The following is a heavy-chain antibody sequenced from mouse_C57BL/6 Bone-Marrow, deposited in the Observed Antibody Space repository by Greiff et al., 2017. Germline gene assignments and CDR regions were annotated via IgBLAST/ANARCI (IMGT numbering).Heavy chain of an antibody. V-gene: IGHV5-12*01. D-gene: IGHD3-2*02. J-gene: IGHJ4*01. CDR2: ISNGGGST. CDR1: GFTFSDYY. Sequence: EVQVVESGGGLVQPGGSLKLSCAASGFTFSDYYMYWVRQTPEKRLEWVAYISNGGGSTYYPDTVKGRFTISRDNAKNTLYLQMSRLKSEDTAMYYCARRELRRTPYYAMDYWGQGTSVTVSS. CDR3: ARRELRRTPYYAMDY.